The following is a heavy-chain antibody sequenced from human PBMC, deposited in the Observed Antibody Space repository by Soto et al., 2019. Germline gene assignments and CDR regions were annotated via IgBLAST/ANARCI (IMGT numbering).Heavy chain of an antibody. CDR2: MYYIGST. J-gene: IGHJ5*02. CDR3: ARHGERTIRSLNWFEH. V-gene: IGHV4-39*01. CDR1: GGSISSSNYF. Sequence: QLQLQESGPGLVKPSETLSLTCTVSGGSISSSNYFWGWIRQPPVKGLEWIGSMYYIGSTYYNPSLKNRFTISVDTSKNLFSMSVRSVTAADTAMYYCARHGERTIRSLNWFEHSGQGTLVTVSS. D-gene: IGHD7-27*01.